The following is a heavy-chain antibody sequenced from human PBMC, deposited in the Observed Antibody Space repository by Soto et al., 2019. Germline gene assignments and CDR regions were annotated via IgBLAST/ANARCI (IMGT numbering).Heavy chain of an antibody. Sequence: NPSETLSLTCTVSGGSISSYYWSWIRQPPGKGLEWIGYIYSSGSTNYNPSLKSRVTITADESTSTAYMELSSLRSEDTAVYYCVSQNAGRRYYFDYWGQGTLVTVSS. CDR1: GGSISSYY. CDR2: IYSSGST. J-gene: IGHJ4*02. CDR3: VSQNAGRRYYFDY. D-gene: IGHD1-1*01. V-gene: IGHV4-59*03.